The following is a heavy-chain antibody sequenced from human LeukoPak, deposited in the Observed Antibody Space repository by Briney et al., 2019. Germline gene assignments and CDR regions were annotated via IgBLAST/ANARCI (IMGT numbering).Heavy chain of an antibody. V-gene: IGHV4-4*07. CDR3: ARGGYCSGGSCPNWFDP. Sequence: SETLSLTCTVSGGSISSYYWSWIRQPAGKGLEWIGRIYTSGSTNYNPSLKSRVTMSVDTSKNQFSLKLSSVTAADTAVYYCARGGYCSGGSCPNWFDPWGQGTLVTVSS. D-gene: IGHD2-15*01. CDR2: IYTSGST. CDR1: GGSISSYY. J-gene: IGHJ5*02.